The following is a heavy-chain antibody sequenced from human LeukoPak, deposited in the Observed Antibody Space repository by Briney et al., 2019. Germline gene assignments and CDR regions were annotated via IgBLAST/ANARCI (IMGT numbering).Heavy chain of an antibody. J-gene: IGHJ4*02. CDR1: GGSISSGSYY. CDR2: IYTSGST. V-gene: IGHV4-61*02. D-gene: IGHD6-13*01. Sequence: PSETLSLTCTVSGGSISSGSYYWSWIRQPAGKGLEWIGRIYTSGSTNYNPSLKSRVTISVDTSKNQFSLKLSSVTAADTAVYYCASGTPYSSSWYPADYWGQGTLVTVSS. CDR3: ASGTPYSSSWYPADY.